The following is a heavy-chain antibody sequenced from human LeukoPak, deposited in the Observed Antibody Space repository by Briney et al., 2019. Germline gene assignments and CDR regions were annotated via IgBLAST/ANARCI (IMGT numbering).Heavy chain of an antibody. D-gene: IGHD3-10*01. V-gene: IGHV4-39*07. CDR3: ARDPLGDYYFDY. Sequence: SETLSLTCTVSGGSISSSSYYWGWIRQPPGKGLEWIGSIYYSGSTNYNPSLKSRVTISVDTSKNQFSLKLSSVTAADTAVYYCARDPLGDYYFDYWGQGTLVTVSS. J-gene: IGHJ4*02. CDR2: IYYSGST. CDR1: GGSISSSSYY.